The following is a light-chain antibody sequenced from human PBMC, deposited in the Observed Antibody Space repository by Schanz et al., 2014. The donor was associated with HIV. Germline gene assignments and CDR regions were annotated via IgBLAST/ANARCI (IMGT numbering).Light chain of an antibody. CDR2: EVS. CDR3: SSYTSTNTVI. V-gene: IGLV2-14*02. CDR1: SSDVGSYNL. Sequence: QSALTQPASVSGSPGQSITISCTGTSSDVGSYNLVSWYQQHPGKAPKLMIYEVSKRPSGVSNRFSGSKSGNTASLTFSGLQAEDEADYYCSSYTSTNTVIFGGGTKLTVL. J-gene: IGLJ2*01.